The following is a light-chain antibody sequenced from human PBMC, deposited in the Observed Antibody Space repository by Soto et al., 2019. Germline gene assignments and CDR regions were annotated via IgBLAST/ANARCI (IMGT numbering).Light chain of an antibody. CDR1: RNVGSK. V-gene: IGKV3-15*01. CDR2: GAS. J-gene: IGKJ1*01. CDR3: QQYDDWPWT. Sequence: EIVMTQSPATLSVSPGERATLSFGASRNVGSKLAWYMQKPGQSPRLLISGASTRAADFPARFSGSGSGTEFILTISSLQSEDFAFYYCQQYDDWPWTFGQGTKVDIK.